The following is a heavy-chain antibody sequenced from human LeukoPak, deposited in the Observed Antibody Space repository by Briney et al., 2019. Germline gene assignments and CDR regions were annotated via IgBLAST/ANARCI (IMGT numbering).Heavy chain of an antibody. CDR2: VYHVGSA. CDR3: ARLQPQVGYHYLDT. V-gene: IGHV4-38-2*01. CDR1: GDSMSSGYF. Sequence: SETLSLTCAVSGDSMSSGYFSSGIRQPPGEGLEWVGSVYHVGSAFYNPSLKSRVTLAVDTSKNSLSLNVSSVTAADTAPFFRARLQPQVGYHYLDTWGQGTLVRVSS. D-gene: IGHD3-22*01. J-gene: IGHJ5*02.